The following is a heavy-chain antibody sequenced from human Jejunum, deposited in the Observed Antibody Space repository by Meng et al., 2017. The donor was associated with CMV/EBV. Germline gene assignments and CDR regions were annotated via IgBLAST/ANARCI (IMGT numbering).Heavy chain of an antibody. J-gene: IGHJ4*02. CDR2: IGPNSGDT. D-gene: IGHD2-8*02. Sequence: GQVGHPGAEGKKRGASVKVSCKASGYTFTNYYIHWVRQAPGQGLEWMGWIGPNSGDTNYAQKFQGRVTMTRDTSINTAYMELSRLNFDDTAVYYCARKMGVYYFDYWGQGTLVTVSS. V-gene: IGHV1-2*02. CDR3: ARKMGVYYFDY. CDR1: GYTFTNYY.